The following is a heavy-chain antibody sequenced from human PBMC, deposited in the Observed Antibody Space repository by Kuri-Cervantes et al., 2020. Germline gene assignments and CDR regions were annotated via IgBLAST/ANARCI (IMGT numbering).Heavy chain of an antibody. CDR1: GFTFSSYS. J-gene: IGHJ6*02. V-gene: IGHV3-48*01. D-gene: IGHD6-25*01. CDR3: ARDSSAGGMDV. CDR2: ISSSSSTI. Sequence: ETLSLTCAASGFTFSSYSMNWVRQAPGKGLEWVSYISSSSSTIYYADSVKGRFTISRDNAKNSLYLQMNSLRAEDTAVYYCARDSSAGGMDVWGQGTTVTVSS.